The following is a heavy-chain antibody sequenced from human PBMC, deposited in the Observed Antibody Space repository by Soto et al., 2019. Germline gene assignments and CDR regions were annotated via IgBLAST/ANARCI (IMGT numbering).Heavy chain of an antibody. CDR1: GFTLSSYA. V-gene: IGHV3-30-3*01. CDR3: ARDPQRSTYYYGMDV. J-gene: IGHJ6*02. CDR2: ISYDGSNK. Sequence: QVQLVESGGGVVQPGRSLRLSCEASGFTLSSYAMHWVRQARGKGLEWVAVISYDGSNKYYADSVKGRFTISRDNSKNTLYLQMNSLRAEDTAVYYCARDPQRSTYYYGMDVWGQGTTVTVSS.